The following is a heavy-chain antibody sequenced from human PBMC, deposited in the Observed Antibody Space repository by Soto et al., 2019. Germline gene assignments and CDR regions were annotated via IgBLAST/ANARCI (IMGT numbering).Heavy chain of an antibody. D-gene: IGHD3-3*01. J-gene: IGHJ5*02. V-gene: IGHV1-46*01. CDR3: ARGGNLRDDLWSGYLFDP. Sequence: ASVKVSCKASGYTFTSYYMHWVRQAPGQGLEWMGIINPSGGSTSYAQKFQGRVTMTRDTSTSTVYMELSSLRSEDTAVYYCARGGNLRDDLWSGYLFDPWGQGTLVTVSS. CDR2: INPSGGST. CDR1: GYTFTSYY.